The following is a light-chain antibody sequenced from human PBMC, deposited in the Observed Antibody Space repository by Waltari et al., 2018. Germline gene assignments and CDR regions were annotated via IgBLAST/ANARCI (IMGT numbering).Light chain of an antibody. Sequence: QSVLTQPPSVSGAPGQRVTISCTGSSSNIGAGYDVHWYQQLPGKVPKLLIYGSRNRPSGVTDRFSGSKSGPSASLAITGLQAEDEADYYCQSYDSSLSGHVVFGVGTKLTVL. V-gene: IGLV1-40*01. CDR3: QSYDSSLSGHVV. CDR2: GSR. CDR1: SSNIGAGYD. J-gene: IGLJ2*01.